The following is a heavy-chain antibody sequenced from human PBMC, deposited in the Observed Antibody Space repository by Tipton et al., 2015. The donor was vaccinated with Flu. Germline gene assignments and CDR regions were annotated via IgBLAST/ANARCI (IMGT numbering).Heavy chain of an antibody. CDR3: ARPWPLWAFDI. J-gene: IGHJ3*02. V-gene: IGHV3-7*01. CDR2: MKQDGGEE. CDR1: GLTFSSYW. Sequence: SLRLSCAASGLTFSSYWMSWVRQAPGKGLEWVANMKQDGGEENYVDTVKSRFTISRDNAKNSLYLQMYSMRSEDTAFYYCARPWPLWAFDIWCQGTMVTVSS. D-gene: IGHD2/OR15-2a*01.